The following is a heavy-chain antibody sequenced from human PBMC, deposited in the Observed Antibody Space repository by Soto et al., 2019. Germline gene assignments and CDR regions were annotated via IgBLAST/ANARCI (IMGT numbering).Heavy chain of an antibody. CDR1: GFTFSSHT. J-gene: IGHJ4*02. Sequence: QVHLVESGGGVVQPGGSLRLSCVASGFTFSSHTMHWVRQAPGKGLEWVTFIYPAGNGKYYTDSVKGRFTTSRDNSKNTMSLKMNSLRVEETAVYYCARDDERCSDCDLRYWGQGVLVTVSS. CDR3: ARDDERCSDCDLRY. CDR2: IYPAGNGK. D-gene: IGHD2-15*01. V-gene: IGHV3-30-3*01.